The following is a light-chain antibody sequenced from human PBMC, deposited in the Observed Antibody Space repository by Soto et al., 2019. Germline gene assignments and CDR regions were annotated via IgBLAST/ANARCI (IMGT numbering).Light chain of an antibody. CDR2: DTS. J-gene: IGKJ5*01. CDR3: QQYNNWPSIT. CDR1: QSLGSD. Sequence: EIVMTQSPGTLSLSPGDTATLSCRASQSLGSDLAWYQQKPGQAPRLLIYDTSNRATGIPARFSGSGSGTDFTLTISSLEPEDFAVYYCQQYNNWPSITFGQGTRLEIK. V-gene: IGKV3D-15*01.